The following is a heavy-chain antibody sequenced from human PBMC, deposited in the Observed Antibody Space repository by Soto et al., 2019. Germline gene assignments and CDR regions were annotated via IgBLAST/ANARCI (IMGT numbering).Heavy chain of an antibody. CDR3: ARSCGSGCTYHDAFDI. J-gene: IGHJ3*02. CDR2: IIPIFGTA. D-gene: IGHD6-19*01. V-gene: IGHV1-69*05. CDR1: GGTFSSYA. Sequence: SVKVSCKASGGTFSSYAISWVRQAPGQGLEWMGGIIPIFGTANYAQKFQDRVTITRDRSMSTAYMELSSLRSEDTAMYYCARSCGSGCTYHDAFDIWGQGTMVTVSS.